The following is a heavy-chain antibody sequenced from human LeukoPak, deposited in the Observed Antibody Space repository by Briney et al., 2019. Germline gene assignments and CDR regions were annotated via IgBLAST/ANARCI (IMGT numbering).Heavy chain of an antibody. V-gene: IGHV1-69*13. J-gene: IGHJ3*02. CDR2: IIPIFGTA. CDR1: GGTFSSYA. Sequence: WASVKVSCKASGGTFSSYAISWVRQAPGQGLEWMGGIIPIFGTANYAQKFQGRVTITADESTSTAYMELGSLRSEDTAVYYCAEAGPDAFGIWGQGTMVTVSS. CDR3: AEAGPDAFGI. D-gene: IGHD6-13*01.